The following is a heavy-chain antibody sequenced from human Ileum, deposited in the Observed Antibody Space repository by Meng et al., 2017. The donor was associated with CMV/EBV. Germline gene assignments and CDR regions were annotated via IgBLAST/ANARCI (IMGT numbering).Heavy chain of an antibody. V-gene: IGHV3-30*02. CDR1: GFIFSGIG. D-gene: IGHD4-11*01. Sequence: GGSLRLSCAASGFIFSGIGMHWVRQAPGRGLEWVAFIQHDGTYQYYTDSLKGRFTVSRDNSKNALYLQMNSLRVEDTSVYYCAKHDYNNFIDYWGQGALVTVSS. J-gene: IGHJ4*02. CDR3: AKHDYNNFIDY. CDR2: IQHDGTYQ.